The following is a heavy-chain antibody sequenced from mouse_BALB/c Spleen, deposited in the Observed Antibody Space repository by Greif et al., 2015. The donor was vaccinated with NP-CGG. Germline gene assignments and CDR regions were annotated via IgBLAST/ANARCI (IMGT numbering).Heavy chain of an antibody. V-gene: IGHV1-7*01. CDR3: ARRTQHFDY. D-gene: IGHD6-1*01. J-gene: IGHJ2*01. CDR1: GYTFTSYW. Sequence: QVQLQQSGAELAKPGASVKMSCKASGYTFTSYWMHWVKQRPGQGLEWIGHINPSTGYTEYNQKFKDKATLTADKSSSTAYMQLSSLTSEDSAVYYCARRTQHFDYWGQGTTLTVSS. CDR2: INPSTGYT.